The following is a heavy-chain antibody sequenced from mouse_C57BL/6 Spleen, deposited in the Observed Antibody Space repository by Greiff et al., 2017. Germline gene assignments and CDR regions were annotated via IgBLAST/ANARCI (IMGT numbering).Heavy chain of an antibody. CDR2: IWSGGST. CDR1: GFSLTSYG. J-gene: IGHJ2*01. V-gene: IGHV2-2*01. D-gene: IGHD1-1*01. Sequence: QVQLQQSGPGLVQPSQSLSITCTVSGFSLTSYGVHWVRQSPGKGLEWLGVIWSGGSTDYNAAFISRLSISKDNSKSQVFFKMNSLQADDTAIYYCASITTVEGYWGQGTTLTVSS. CDR3: ASITTVEGY.